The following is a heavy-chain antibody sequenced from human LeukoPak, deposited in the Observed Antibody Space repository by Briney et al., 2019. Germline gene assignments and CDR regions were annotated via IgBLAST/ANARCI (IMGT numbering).Heavy chain of an antibody. J-gene: IGHJ4*02. Sequence: PGGSLRLSCAASGFTFSSYSMNWVRQAPGKGLEWVSYISSSSSTIYYADSVKGRFTISRDNAKNSLYLQMNSLRAEDTAVYYCAREGVLYYFDYWGQGTLVTVSS. V-gene: IGHV3-48*01. D-gene: IGHD3-10*01. CDR2: ISSSSSTI. CDR1: GFTFSSYS. CDR3: AREGVLYYFDY.